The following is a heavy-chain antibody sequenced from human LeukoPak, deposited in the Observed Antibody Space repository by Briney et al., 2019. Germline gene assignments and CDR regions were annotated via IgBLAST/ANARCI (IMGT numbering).Heavy chain of an antibody. V-gene: IGHV3-21*01. Sequence: GGSLRLSCAASGFTFSSYSMSWVRQAPGKGLEWVSSISSSSSYIYYADSVKGRFTISRDNAKNSLYLQMNSLRAEDTAVYYCARDVIVKYQLLYPPSYYFDYWGQGTLVTVSS. CDR1: GFTFSSYS. D-gene: IGHD2-2*02. CDR3: ARDVIVKYQLLYPPSYYFDY. J-gene: IGHJ4*02. CDR2: ISSSSSYI.